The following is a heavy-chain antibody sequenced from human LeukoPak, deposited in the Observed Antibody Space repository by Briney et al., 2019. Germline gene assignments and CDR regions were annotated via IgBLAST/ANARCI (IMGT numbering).Heavy chain of an antibody. V-gene: IGHV3-48*02. J-gene: IGHJ4*02. Sequence: GGSLRLSCAASGFTFSSYNMNWVRQAPGKGPEWVSYITSSSSTIYYADSVKGRFTISRDNAKNSLYLQMNSLRDEDTAVYYCAREYSSSSGSVSDYWGRGTLVTVSS. CDR1: GFTFSSYN. D-gene: IGHD6-6*01. CDR2: ITSSSSTI. CDR3: AREYSSSSGSVSDY.